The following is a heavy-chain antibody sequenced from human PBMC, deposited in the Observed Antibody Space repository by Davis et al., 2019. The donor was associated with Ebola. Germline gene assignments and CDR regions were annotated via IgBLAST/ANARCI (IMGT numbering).Heavy chain of an antibody. CDR3: ARGDWNDRWFDP. J-gene: IGHJ5*02. Sequence: SEPLSLTCPVSGGSISSYSWSWIPQPPGKGLEWHGYFYYSGSTNYNPSLKSRVTISVDTSKNQFSLQLNSVTPEDTAVYYCARGDWNDRWFDPWGQGTLVTVSS. CDR2: FYYSGST. CDR1: GGSISSYS. D-gene: IGHD1-1*01. V-gene: IGHV4-59*12.